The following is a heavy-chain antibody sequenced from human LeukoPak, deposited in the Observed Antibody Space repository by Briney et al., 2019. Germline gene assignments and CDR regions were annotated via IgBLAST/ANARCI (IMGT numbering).Heavy chain of an antibody. Sequence: GGSLRLSCAASGFTFSSYGMHWVRQAPGKGLEWVAVIWYDGSNKYYADSVKGRFTISRDNSKNTLYLQMNSPRAEDTAVYYCARRGGSSSRRSPIDYWGQGTLVTVSS. CDR1: GFTFSSYG. V-gene: IGHV3-33*01. CDR2: IWYDGSNK. D-gene: IGHD6-6*01. J-gene: IGHJ4*02. CDR3: ARRGGSSSRRSPIDY.